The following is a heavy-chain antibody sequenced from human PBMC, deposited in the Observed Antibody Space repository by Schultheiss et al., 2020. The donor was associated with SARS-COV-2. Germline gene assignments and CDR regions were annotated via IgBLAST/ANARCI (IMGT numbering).Heavy chain of an antibody. CDR2: IYYSGST. Sequence: SETLSLTCAVNGESFSTYYWIWIRQPPGKGLEWIGYIYYSGSTYYNPSLKSRVTISVDTSKNQFSLKLSSVTAADTAVYYCARADSSGYPDYWGQGTLVTVSS. CDR1: GESFSTYY. D-gene: IGHD3-22*01. V-gene: IGHV4-59*06. J-gene: IGHJ4*02. CDR3: ARADSSGYPDY.